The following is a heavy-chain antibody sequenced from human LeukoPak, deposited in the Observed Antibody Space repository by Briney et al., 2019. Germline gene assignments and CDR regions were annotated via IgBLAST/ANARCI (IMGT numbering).Heavy chain of an antibody. CDR2: ISAYNGNT. CDR3: ARVGRYFDWSFYHFDY. V-gene: IGHV1-18*01. CDR1: GYTFTSYG. Sequence: ASVKVSCKASGYTFTSYGISWVRQAPGQGLEWMGWISAYNGNTNYAQKLQGRVTMTTDTSTTTAYMELRSLRSDDTAVYYCARVGRYFDWSFYHFDYWGQGTLVTVSS. D-gene: IGHD3-9*01. J-gene: IGHJ4*02.